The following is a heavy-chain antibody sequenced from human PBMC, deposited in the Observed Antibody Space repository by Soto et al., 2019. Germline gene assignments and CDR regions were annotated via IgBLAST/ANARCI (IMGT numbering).Heavy chain of an antibody. CDR1: GGSVSDLIYY. J-gene: IGHJ5*02. CDR3: ARGRGYRYGFDP. V-gene: IGHV4-30-4*01. Sequence: TLSLTCTVSGGSVSDLIYYWSWIRQPPGKGQEWIGHGYNIDSTYNNPSLKSRLTISVDTSKNQFSLNLNSVTAANTAVYYCARGRGYRYGFDPWGQGTLVTDSS. D-gene: IGHD5-18*01. CDR2: GYNIDST.